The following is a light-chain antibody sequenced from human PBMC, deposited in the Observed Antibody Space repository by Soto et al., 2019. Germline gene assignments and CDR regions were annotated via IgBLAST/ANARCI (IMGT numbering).Light chain of an antibody. Sequence: DIQMTQSPSSVSGAVGDRVSITCRASQDIDRWLAWYQQRPGKAPKLLIYGGFNLQSGVPSRFSGSGSGTDYTLTISNLQPEDFATYYCQPAKNLPYTFGQVTKLEIK. CDR2: GGF. CDR3: QPAKNLPYT. J-gene: IGKJ2*01. V-gene: IGKV1-12*01. CDR1: QDIDRW.